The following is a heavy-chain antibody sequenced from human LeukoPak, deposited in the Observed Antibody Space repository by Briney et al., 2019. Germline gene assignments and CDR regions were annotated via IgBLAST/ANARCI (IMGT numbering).Heavy chain of an antibody. Sequence: ASVKVSCKASGGTFSSYAISWVRQAPGQGLEWMGGINPICGTANYAQKFQGRVTITTDESMSTAYMELSRLRSDDTAVYYCARDGRGYGGNSYSFDIWGERAMVSLSS. D-gene: IGHD4-23*01. CDR2: INPICGTA. CDR3: ARDGRGYGGNSYSFDI. V-gene: IGHV1-69*05. CDR1: GGTFSSYA. J-gene: IGHJ3*02.